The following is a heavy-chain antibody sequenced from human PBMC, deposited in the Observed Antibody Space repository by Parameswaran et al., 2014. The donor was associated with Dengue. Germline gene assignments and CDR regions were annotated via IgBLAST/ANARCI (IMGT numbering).Heavy chain of an antibody. Sequence: GGSLRLSCAASGFTFSSYSMNWVRQAPGKGLEWVSSISSSSSYIYYADSVKGRFTISRDNAKNSLYLQMNSLRAEDTAVYYCARDRGYCSGGSCRVIYYYYGMDVWGQGTTVTVSS. CDR3: ARDRGYCSGGSCRVIYYYYGMDV. D-gene: IGHD2-15*01. CDR1: GFTFSSYS. CDR2: ISSSSSYI. J-gene: IGHJ6*02. V-gene: IGHV3-21*01.